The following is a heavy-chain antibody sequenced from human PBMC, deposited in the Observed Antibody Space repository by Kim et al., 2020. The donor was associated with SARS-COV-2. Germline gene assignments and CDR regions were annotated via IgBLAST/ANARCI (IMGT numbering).Heavy chain of an antibody. D-gene: IGHD6-19*01. Sequence: SETLSLTCAVYGGSFSGYYWSWIRQRPGTGLEWIGEINHSGSTNTNPSLKRRVTVSVDTSKNQFSLTLSPVTAAATAVYYCSRAGRQWLVRPLFYYFAY. CDR3: SRAGRQWLVRPLFYYFAY. CDR2: INHSGST. CDR1: GGSFSGYY. J-gene: IGHJ4*01. V-gene: IGHV4-34*01.